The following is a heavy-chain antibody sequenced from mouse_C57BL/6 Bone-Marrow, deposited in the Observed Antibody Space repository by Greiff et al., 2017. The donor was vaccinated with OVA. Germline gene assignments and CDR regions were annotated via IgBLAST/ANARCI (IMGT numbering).Heavy chain of an antibody. V-gene: IGHV1-81*01. Sequence: QVQLKESGAELARPGASVKLSCKASGYTFTSYGISWVKQRTGQGLEWIGEIYPRSGNTYYNEKFKGKATLTADKSSSTAYMALRSLTSEDSAVYFCARSITTVVATEGYWGQGTTLTVSS. D-gene: IGHD1-1*01. J-gene: IGHJ2*01. CDR1: GYTFTSYG. CDR2: IYPRSGNT. CDR3: ARSITTVVATEGY.